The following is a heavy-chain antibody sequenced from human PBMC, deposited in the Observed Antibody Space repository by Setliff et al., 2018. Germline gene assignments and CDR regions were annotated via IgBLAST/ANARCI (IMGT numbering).Heavy chain of an antibody. CDR3: ARAPLMVVVPPDAHRFDP. Sequence: ASVKVSCKASGYTFTGYYIHWVRQAPGQGLEWMGWINPHSGGTNFPQTFQGRVTMTRDTSINTAYMELSSLTSDDMAVYYCARAPLMVVVPPDAHRFDPWGQGTLVTVSS. CDR2: INPHSGGT. D-gene: IGHD2-2*01. J-gene: IGHJ5*02. V-gene: IGHV1-2*02. CDR1: GYTFTGYY.